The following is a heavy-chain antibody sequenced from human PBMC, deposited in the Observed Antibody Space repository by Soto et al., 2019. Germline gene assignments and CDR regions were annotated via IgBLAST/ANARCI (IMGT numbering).Heavy chain of an antibody. CDR1: GFTFSSYG. J-gene: IGHJ3*02. CDR3: AKALRNYFPSAFDI. CDR2: ISYDGSNK. D-gene: IGHD4-4*01. Sequence: QVQLVESGGGVVQPGRSLRLSCAASGFTFSSYGMHWVRQAPGKGLEWVAVISYDGSNKYYADSVKGRFTISRDNSKNTLYLQMNSLRAEDTAVYYCAKALRNYFPSAFDIWGQGTMVTVSS. V-gene: IGHV3-30*18.